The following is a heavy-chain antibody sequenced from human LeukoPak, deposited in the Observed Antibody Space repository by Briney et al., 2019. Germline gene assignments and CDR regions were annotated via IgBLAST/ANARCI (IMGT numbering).Heavy chain of an antibody. J-gene: IGHJ4*02. CDR3: AAVEMPTTGAFDY. CDR1: GGSISSDY. D-gene: IGHD5-24*01. Sequence: SETLSLTCTVSGGSISSDYWNWIRQPPGKGLEWIGYIYYSGSTNYNPSLKSRVTISVDTSKNQFSLKLSSVTAADTAVYYCAAVEMPTTGAFDYWGQGTVVTVSS. CDR2: IYYSGST. V-gene: IGHV4-59*01.